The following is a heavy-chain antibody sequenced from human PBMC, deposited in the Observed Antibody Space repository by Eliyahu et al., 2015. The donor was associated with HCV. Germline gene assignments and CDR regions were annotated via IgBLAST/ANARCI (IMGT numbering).Heavy chain of an antibody. CDR1: GXSISGTTYY. CDR3: ARAAMNTIMVFDL. D-gene: IGHD5-24*01. J-gene: IGHJ4*02. Sequence: QVQLQESGPRLVKPSQTLSLTCSVSGXSISGTTYYWNWIRQHPGKGLEWIGYIYYSGSTHYNPSLRSRVSMSIDMSQNQFSLKVASVTAADTAVYYCARAAMNTIMVFDLWGQGTLATVSS. V-gene: IGHV4-31*03. CDR2: IYYSGST.